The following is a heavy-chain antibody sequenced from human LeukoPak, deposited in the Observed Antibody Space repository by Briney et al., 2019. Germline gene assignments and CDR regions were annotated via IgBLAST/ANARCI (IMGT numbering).Heavy chain of an antibody. Sequence: GGSLRLSCAASGFTFSSYWMHWVRQAPGKGLVWVSRIKSAGSSIMYADSVKGRFTISRDNAKNTLYLQMNSLRAEDTAVYYCARDLDYGGKSNFDYWGQGTLVTVSS. D-gene: IGHD4-23*01. CDR2: IKSAGSSI. CDR3: ARDLDYGGKSNFDY. J-gene: IGHJ4*02. V-gene: IGHV3-74*03. CDR1: GFTFSSYW.